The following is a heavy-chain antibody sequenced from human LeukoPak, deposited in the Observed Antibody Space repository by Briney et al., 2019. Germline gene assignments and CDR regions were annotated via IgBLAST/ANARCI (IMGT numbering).Heavy chain of an antibody. Sequence: PSETLSLTCSVSGGSISSGGDSWSWIRQHPGKGLEWIGYIYYSGSTYYNPSLKSRVTISVDTSKNQFSLKLSSVTAADTAVYYCARGRHIAVAGPFDYWGQGTLVTVSS. CDR2: IYYSGST. D-gene: IGHD6-19*01. J-gene: IGHJ4*02. V-gene: IGHV4-31*03. CDR3: ARGRHIAVAGPFDY. CDR1: GGSISSGGDS.